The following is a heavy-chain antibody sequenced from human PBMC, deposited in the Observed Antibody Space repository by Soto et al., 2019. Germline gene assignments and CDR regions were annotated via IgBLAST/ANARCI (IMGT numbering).Heavy chain of an antibody. D-gene: IGHD6-13*01. V-gene: IGHV4-59*11. CDR1: GGSISNHY. Sequence: ASETLSLTCTVSGGSISNHYWNWIRQPPGKGLEWIANIFNGGSPKYNPSLKSRVTISVDTSKNQFSLNLSSVTAADTAVYYCARIAAAGTQWGQGTLVTVSS. CDR3: ARIAAAGTQ. CDR2: IFNGGSP. J-gene: IGHJ4*02.